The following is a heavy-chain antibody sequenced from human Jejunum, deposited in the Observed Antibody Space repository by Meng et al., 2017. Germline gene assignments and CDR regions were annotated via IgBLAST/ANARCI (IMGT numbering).Heavy chain of an antibody. V-gene: IGHV3-9*01. D-gene: IGHD5-18*01. Sequence: GGSLRLSCAASGFTFDVYAMHWVRQVPGKGLEWVSGITWNSVIIGYADSVKGRFTISRDNAKNSLYLQMNRLRPEDTGLYYCAKVKWTHVDTAMFDYWGQGTLVTVSS. J-gene: IGHJ4*02. CDR2: ITWNSVII. CDR3: AKVKWTHVDTAMFDY. CDR1: GFTFDVYA.